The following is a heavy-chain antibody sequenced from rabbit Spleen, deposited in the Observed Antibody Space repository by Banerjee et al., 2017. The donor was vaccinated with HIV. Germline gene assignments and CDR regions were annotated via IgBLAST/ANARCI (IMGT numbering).Heavy chain of an antibody. CDR1: GFSFNSGYD. CDR3: ARDAGTSFSTYGMDL. J-gene: IGHJ6*01. V-gene: IGHV1S45*01. Sequence: QEQLEESGGGLVKPGASLTLTCKASGFSFNSGYDMCWVRQAPGKGLEWVACAYAGSSGNAYSATWAKGRFTISKTSSTTVTLQMTSLTAAVTATYFCARDAGTSFSTYGMDLWGQGTLVTVS. D-gene: IGHD8-1*01. CDR2: AYAGSSGNA.